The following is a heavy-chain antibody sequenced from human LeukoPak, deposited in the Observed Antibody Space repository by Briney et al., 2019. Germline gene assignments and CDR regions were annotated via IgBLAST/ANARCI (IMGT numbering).Heavy chain of an antibody. CDR1: GGSVSSGSYY. J-gene: IGHJ4*02. Sequence: SETLSLTCTVSGGSVSSGSYYWSWIRQPPGKGLEWIGYIYYSGSTNYIPSLKSRVTISLNTSKNQFSLKLTSVTAADTAVYYCTSLLGYCSGGSCYSAGWDYWGQGTLVTVSS. CDR3: TSLLGYCSGGSCYSAGWDY. V-gene: IGHV4-61*01. CDR2: IYYSGST. D-gene: IGHD2-15*01.